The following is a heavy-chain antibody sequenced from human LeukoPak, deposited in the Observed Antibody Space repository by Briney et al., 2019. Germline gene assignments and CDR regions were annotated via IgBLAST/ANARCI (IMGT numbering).Heavy chain of an antibody. CDR1: GGSFSGYY. J-gene: IGHJ3*02. V-gene: IGHV4-34*01. Sequence: SETLSLTCAVYGGSFSGYYWSWIRQPPGKGLEWIGEINHSGSTNYNPSLKSRVTISVDTSKNQFSLKLSSVTAADTAVYYCARLRMSRGHDAFDIWGQGTMVTVSS. D-gene: IGHD2-8*01. CDR3: ARLRMSRGHDAFDI. CDR2: INHSGST.